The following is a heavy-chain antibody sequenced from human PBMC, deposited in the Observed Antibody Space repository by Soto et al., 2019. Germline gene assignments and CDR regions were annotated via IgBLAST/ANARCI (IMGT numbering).Heavy chain of an antibody. CDR2: ISGSGGST. CDR3: AKVGTTVTTVYFDY. Sequence: EVQLLESGGGLVQPGGSLRLSCAASGFTFSSYAMSWVRQAPGKGLEWVSAISGSGGSTYYAHSVKGRFTIARDNSKNTLYQQMNSLRAEDTAVYYCAKVGTTVTTVYFDYWGQGTLVTVSS. V-gene: IGHV3-23*01. D-gene: IGHD4-17*01. J-gene: IGHJ4*02. CDR1: GFTFSSYA.